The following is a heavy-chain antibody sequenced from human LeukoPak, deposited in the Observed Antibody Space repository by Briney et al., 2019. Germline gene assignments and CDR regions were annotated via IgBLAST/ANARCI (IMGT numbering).Heavy chain of an antibody. J-gene: IGHJ4*02. V-gene: IGHV3-30*04. CDR1: GFTFSTYA. Sequence: GRSLRLSCAASGFTFSTYAMHWVRQAPGKGLEWVAVIPYDGSNKYYADSVKGRFTISRENSKNRLYLQMNSLRAEDTAVYYCARDSGERGSGSYLIAYWGQGTLVTVSS. D-gene: IGHD3-10*01. CDR2: IPYDGSNK. CDR3: ARDSGERGSGSYLIAY.